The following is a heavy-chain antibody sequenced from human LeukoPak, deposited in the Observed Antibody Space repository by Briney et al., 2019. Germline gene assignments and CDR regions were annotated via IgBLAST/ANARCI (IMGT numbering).Heavy chain of an antibody. Sequence: GESLKISCTGSGYSFTTYWIGWVRQMPGKGLEWMGIIYPGDSDTRYSPSFQGQVTISADKSISTAYLQWSSLKASDTAIYYCARSYSSSWSGFDPWGQGTLVTVSS. J-gene: IGHJ5*02. CDR3: ARSYSSSWSGFDP. CDR1: GYSFTTYW. D-gene: IGHD6-13*01. V-gene: IGHV5-51*01. CDR2: IYPGDSDT.